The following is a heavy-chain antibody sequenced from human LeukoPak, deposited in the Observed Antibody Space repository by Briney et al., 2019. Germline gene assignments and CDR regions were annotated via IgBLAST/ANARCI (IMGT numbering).Heavy chain of an antibody. D-gene: IGHD3-22*01. V-gene: IGHV1-46*01. Sequence: ASVKVSCKASGYTFTSYYMHWVRQAPGQGLEWMGIINPSGGSTSYAQKFQGRVTMTRDTSTSTVYMELSSLRSEDTAVYYCAKSRWGYYDCGESWGQGTLVTVSS. J-gene: IGHJ5*02. CDR3: AKSRWGYYDCGES. CDR1: GYTFTSYY. CDR2: INPSGGST.